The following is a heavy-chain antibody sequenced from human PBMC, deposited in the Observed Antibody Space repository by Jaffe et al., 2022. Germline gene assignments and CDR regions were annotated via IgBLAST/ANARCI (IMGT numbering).Heavy chain of an antibody. CDR2: IYTSGST. CDR1: GGSISSGSYY. Sequence: QVQLQESGPGLVKPSQTLSLTCTVSGGSISSGSYYWSWIRQPAGKGLEWIGRIYTSGSTNYNPSLKSRVTISVDTSKNQFSLKLSSVTAADTAVYYCARVSEYYYGSGTQSYYYYMDVWGKGTTVTVSS. V-gene: IGHV4-61*02. D-gene: IGHD3-10*01. J-gene: IGHJ6*03. CDR3: ARVSEYYYGSGTQSYYYYMDV.